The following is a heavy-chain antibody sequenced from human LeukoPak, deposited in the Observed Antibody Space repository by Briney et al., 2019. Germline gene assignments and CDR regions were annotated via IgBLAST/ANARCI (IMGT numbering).Heavy chain of an antibody. CDR3: ARVGGDRIYYYGMDV. CDR2: ISYDGSNK. D-gene: IGHD3-10*01. J-gene: IGHJ6*02. V-gene: IGHV3-30*03. Sequence: PGRSLRLSCAASGFTFSSYGMPWVRQAPGKGLEWVAVISYDGSNKYYADSVKGRFTISRDNSKNTLYLQMNSLRAEDTAVYYCARVGGDRIYYYGMDVWGQGTTVTVSS. CDR1: GFTFSSYG.